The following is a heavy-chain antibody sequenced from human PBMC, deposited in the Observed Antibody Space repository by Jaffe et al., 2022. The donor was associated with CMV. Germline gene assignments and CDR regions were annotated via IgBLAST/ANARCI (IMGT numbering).Heavy chain of an antibody. D-gene: IGHD4-17*01. Sequence: EVQLVESGGGLVKPGGSLRLSCAASGFTFSNAWMSWVRQAPGKGLEWVGRIKSKTDGGTTDYAAPVKGRFTISRDDSKNTLYLQMNSLKTEDTAVYYCTTDREKGDYGDYQYYYYYYMDVWGKGTTVTVSS. J-gene: IGHJ6*03. V-gene: IGHV3-15*01. CDR2: IKSKTDGGTT. CDR3: TTDREKGDYGDYQYYYYYYMDV. CDR1: GFTFSNAW.